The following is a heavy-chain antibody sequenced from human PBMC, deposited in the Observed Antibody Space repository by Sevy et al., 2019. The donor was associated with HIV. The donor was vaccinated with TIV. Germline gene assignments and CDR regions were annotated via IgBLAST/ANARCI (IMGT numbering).Heavy chain of an antibody. Sequence: ASVKVSCKASGYTFTSYGISWVRQAPGQGLEWMGWISAYNGNTNYAQKLQGRVTMTTDTSTSTAYMELRILRSDDTAVYYCASSASGVVVVAANPLYYYYGMDVWGQGTTVTVSS. CDR1: GYTFTSYG. V-gene: IGHV1-18*01. CDR2: ISAYNGNT. J-gene: IGHJ6*02. CDR3: ASSASGVVVVAANPLYYYYGMDV. D-gene: IGHD2-15*01.